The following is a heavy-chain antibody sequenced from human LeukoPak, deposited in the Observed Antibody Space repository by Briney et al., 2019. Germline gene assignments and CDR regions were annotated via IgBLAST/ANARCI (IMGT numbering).Heavy chain of an antibody. CDR3: ARVLTTTIFGVVSLPLANQNNWFDP. J-gene: IGHJ5*02. CDR1: GGSISSYY. V-gene: IGHV4-59*08. Sequence: PSETLSLTCTVSGGSISSYYWSWIRQPPGKGLEWIGYIYYSGSTNYNPSLKSRVTISVDTSKNQFSLKLSSVTAADTAVYYCARVLTTTIFGVVSLPLANQNNWFDPWGQGTLVTVSS. CDR2: IYYSGST. D-gene: IGHD3-3*01.